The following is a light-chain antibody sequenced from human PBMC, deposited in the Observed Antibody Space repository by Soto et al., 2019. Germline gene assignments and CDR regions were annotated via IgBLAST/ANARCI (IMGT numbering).Light chain of an antibody. CDR2: GVS. J-gene: IGKJ4*01. CDR1: QSISSS. CDR3: QQYDNLPLT. Sequence: DIQMTQSPSSLSASVGDKVTITCRASQSISSSLNWYQQKSGKAPNLLIYGVSRLQGGVPSRFSGSGSGTDYTLSISSLQPEDIATYYCQQYDNLPLTFGGGTKVDIK. V-gene: IGKV1-39*01.